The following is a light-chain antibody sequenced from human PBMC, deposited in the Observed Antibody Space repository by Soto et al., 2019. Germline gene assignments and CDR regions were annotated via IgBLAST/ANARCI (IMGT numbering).Light chain of an antibody. CDR3: LQNFNFPWT. CDR2: AAS. CDR1: QGITDD. J-gene: IGKJ1*01. V-gene: IGKV1-6*01. Sequence: AIQMTQSPSSLSASVGDRVTITCRASQGITDDLGWYQQKPGKAPKLLIYAASSLQSGVPSRFSGSGSGTDFTLTISSLQHEDFATYYCLQNFNFPWTLGLGTKVDIK.